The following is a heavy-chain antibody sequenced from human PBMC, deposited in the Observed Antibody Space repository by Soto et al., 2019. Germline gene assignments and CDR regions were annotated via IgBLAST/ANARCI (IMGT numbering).Heavy chain of an antibody. J-gene: IGHJ4*02. CDR3: ARDLDCSSTSCYDY. CDR2: ISAYNGNT. D-gene: IGHD2-2*01. Sequence: ASVKVSCTASGYTFTSYGISWVRQAPGQGLEWMGWISAYNGNTNYAQKLQGRVTMTTDTSTSTAYMELRSLRSDDTAVYYCARDLDCSSTSCYDYWGQGTLVTVSS. V-gene: IGHV1-18*01. CDR1: GYTFTSYG.